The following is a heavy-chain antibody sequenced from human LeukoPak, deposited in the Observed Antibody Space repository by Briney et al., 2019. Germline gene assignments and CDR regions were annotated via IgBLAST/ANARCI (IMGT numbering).Heavy chain of an antibody. D-gene: IGHD2-2*01. Sequence: GGSLRLSCAASGFTFSTYSMNWVRQAPGKGLEWVSSISSSRDIYYADSVKGRFTISRDNAKNSLYLQMNSLRAEDTAVYYCARDCSSTSCYFDAFDIWGQGTMVTVSS. CDR3: ARDCSSTSCYFDAFDI. V-gene: IGHV3-21*01. CDR1: GFTFSTYS. CDR2: ISSSRDI. J-gene: IGHJ3*02.